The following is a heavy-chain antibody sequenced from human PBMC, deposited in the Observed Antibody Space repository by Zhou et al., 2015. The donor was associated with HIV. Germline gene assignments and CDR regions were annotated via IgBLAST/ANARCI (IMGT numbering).Heavy chain of an antibody. D-gene: IGHD5-18*01. J-gene: IGHJ3*02. CDR3: ARRGTQLWSDSFDI. CDR2: INPNSHNV. Sequence: QVLLVQSGAEVKKPGASVKVSCKASGGTFTKSGINWVRQAPGQGLEWMGWINPNSHNVDFAQKFQGRVTLTGNTSMRTVYMYLSGLRSEDTAVYYCARRGTQLWSDSFDIWGQGTMVTVSS. CDR1: GGTFTKSG. V-gene: IGHV1-8*01.